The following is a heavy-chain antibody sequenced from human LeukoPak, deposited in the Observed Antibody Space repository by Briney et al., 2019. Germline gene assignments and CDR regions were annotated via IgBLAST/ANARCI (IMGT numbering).Heavy chain of an antibody. CDR2: INAGNGNT. Sequence: ASVKVSCKASGYTFTSYAMHWVRQAPGQRLEWMGWINAGNGNTKYSQKFQGRVTITRDTSASTAYMELSSLRPEDTAVYYCARAEGWLRFGGPGGAAVAGFYYYYGMDVWGKGTTVTVSS. CDR3: ARAEGWLRFGGPGGAAVAGFYYYYGMDV. J-gene: IGHJ6*04. CDR1: GYTFTSYA. D-gene: IGHD5-12*01. V-gene: IGHV1-3*01.